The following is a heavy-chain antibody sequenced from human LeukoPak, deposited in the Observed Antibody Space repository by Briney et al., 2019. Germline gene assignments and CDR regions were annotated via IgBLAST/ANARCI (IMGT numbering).Heavy chain of an antibody. CDR1: GFTFSSYG. CDR2: IQYDGDNK. J-gene: IGHJ4*02. V-gene: IGHV3-30*02. CDR3: AKDRCSITSCYTAIDY. D-gene: IGHD2-2*02. Sequence: GGSLRLSCAASGFTFSSYGMHWVRQAPGKGLEWVAFIQYDGDNKYYADSVKGRFTISRDNSKNTLYLQMNSLRAEDTAVFYCAKDRCSITSCYTAIDYWGQGTLVTVSS.